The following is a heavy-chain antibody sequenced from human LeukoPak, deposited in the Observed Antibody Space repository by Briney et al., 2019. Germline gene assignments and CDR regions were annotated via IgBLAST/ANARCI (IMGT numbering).Heavy chain of an antibody. Sequence: PSETLSLTCTVSGGSLSSGGYYWSWIRQHPGKGLEWIGSIYYSGSTSYNPSLKSRVTISVDTSKNQFSLKLSSVTAADTAVYYCALEGPNYYYYGMDVWGQGTTVTVSS. V-gene: IGHV4-31*03. CDR3: ALEGPNYYYYGMDV. J-gene: IGHJ6*02. CDR1: GGSLSSGGYY. CDR2: IYYSGST.